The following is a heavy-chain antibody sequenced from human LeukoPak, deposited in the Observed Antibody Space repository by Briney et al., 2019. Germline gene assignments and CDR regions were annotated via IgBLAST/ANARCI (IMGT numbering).Heavy chain of an antibody. V-gene: IGHV4-30-4*01. CDR1: GGSISSGDYY. J-gene: IGHJ2*01. D-gene: IGHD3-9*01. CDR2: IYYSGST. Sequence: SQTLSLTCTVSGGSISSGDYYWSWIRQPPGKGLEWIGYIYYSGSTYYNPSLKSRVTISVDTSKNQFSLKLSSVTAADTAVYYCARGLRYFDWSHWYFDLRGRGTLVTVSS. CDR3: ARGLRYFDWSHWYFDL.